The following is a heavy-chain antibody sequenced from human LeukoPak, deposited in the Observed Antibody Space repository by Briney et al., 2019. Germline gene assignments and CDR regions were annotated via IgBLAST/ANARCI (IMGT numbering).Heavy chain of an antibody. CDR3: ARDLGTTVNAFDI. V-gene: IGHV1-2*02. D-gene: IGHD4-17*01. CDR1: EYTFTGYY. J-gene: IGHJ3*02. CDR2: INPNSGGT. Sequence: ASVKVSCKASEYTFTGYYMHWVRQAPGQGLEWMGWINPNSGGTNYAQKFQGRVTMTRDTSISTAYMELSRLRSDDTAVYYCARDLGTTVNAFDIWGQGTMVTVSS.